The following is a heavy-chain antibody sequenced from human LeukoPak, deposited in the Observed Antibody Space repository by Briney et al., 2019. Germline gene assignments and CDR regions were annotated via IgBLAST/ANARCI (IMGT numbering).Heavy chain of an antibody. CDR1: GDSISSNSYY. D-gene: IGHD3-22*01. Sequence: SETLSLTCTVSGDSISSNSYYWGCIRLPRGKGLEWIGSIYYSGASYYSPSLKSRVTISVDTSKNQFSLKLSSVTAADTAVFYCARHYYDSSGYYLEGFDIWGQGTMVTVSS. V-gene: IGHV4-39*01. CDR2: IYYSGAS. CDR3: ARHYYDSSGYYLEGFDI. J-gene: IGHJ3*02.